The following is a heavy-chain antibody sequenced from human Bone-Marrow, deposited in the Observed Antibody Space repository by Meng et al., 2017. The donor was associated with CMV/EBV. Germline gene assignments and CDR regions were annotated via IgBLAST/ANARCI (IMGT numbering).Heavy chain of an antibody. D-gene: IGHD3-3*01. CDR3: AKDHGGLNRGGSGPGD. CDR2: IRSDGRNK. J-gene: IGHJ4*02. V-gene: IGHV3-30*02. CDR1: GFAFNTYG. Sequence: GESLKISCAASGFAFNTYGMHWVRQAPGKGLEWVAFIRSDGRNKYYAESLKGRFTISRDNSKNTLYLQMNNLRAEDTAVYQCAKDHGGLNRGGSGPGDWGQGTRVTCSS.